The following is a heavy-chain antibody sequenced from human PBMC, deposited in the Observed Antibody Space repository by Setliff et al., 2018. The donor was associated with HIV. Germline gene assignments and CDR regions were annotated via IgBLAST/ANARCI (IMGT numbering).Heavy chain of an antibody. CDR1: GYMFIAYG. V-gene: IGHV1-18*01. CDR3: ARDLGVSYRHYIKGNYFDN. CDR2: IGPYNDRT. Sequence: GASVKVSCKTSGYMFIAYGMSWVRRAPGQGLEWMGWIGPYNDRTEYAQEFQGRVSLTIDTSASTAYMELRSLRSDDTAVYYCARDLGVSYRHYIKGNYFDNWGQGTLVTVSS. D-gene: IGHD3-16*02. J-gene: IGHJ4*02.